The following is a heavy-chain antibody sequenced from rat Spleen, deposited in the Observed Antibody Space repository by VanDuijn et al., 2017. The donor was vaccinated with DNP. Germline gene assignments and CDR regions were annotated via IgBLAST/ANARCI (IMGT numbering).Heavy chain of an antibody. CDR1: GFTFSDYA. Sequence: EVQLVESGGGLVQPGNSLKLSCADSGFTFSDYAMAWVRQAPKEGLEWVATISYDGSTTHYRDSVKGRFTVSRDNAKSTLYLQMDSLRSEDTATYYCARPDAWGQGTSVTVSS. J-gene: IGHJ4*01. CDR2: ISYDGSTT. V-gene: IGHV5-7*01. CDR3: ARPDA.